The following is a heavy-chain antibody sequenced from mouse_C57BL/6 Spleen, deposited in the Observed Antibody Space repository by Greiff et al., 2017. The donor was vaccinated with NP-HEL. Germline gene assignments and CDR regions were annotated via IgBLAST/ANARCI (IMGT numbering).Heavy chain of an antibody. J-gene: IGHJ3*01. V-gene: IGHV6-6*01. Sequence: EVKLMESGGGLVQPGGSMKLSCAASGFTFSDAWMDWVRQSPEKGLEWVAEIRNKANNHATYYAESVKGRFTISRDDSKSSVYLQMNSLRAEDTGIYYCTRRRYGYYWFAYWGQGTLVTVSA. CDR1: GFTFSDAW. CDR2: IRNKANNHAT. D-gene: IGHD2-3*01. CDR3: TRRRYGYYWFAY.